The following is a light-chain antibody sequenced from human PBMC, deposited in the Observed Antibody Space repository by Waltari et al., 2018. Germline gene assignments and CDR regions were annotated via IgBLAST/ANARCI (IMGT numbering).Light chain of an antibody. CDR2: DVT. J-gene: IGLJ2*01. Sequence: QSALTQPRSVSGSPGQSVTISCTGTSGDVGGHDFVSWFQELPGKAPKVIMYDVTKRPSGGPERISGSNSANTAPLTISGLQAGEEANYYVCSYAVRYTYIFGGRTKLTVL. CDR3: CSYAVRYTYI. V-gene: IGLV2-11*01. CDR1: SGDVGGHDF.